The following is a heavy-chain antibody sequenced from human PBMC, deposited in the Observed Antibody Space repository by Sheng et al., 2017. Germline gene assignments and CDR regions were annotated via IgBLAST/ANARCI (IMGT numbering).Heavy chain of an antibody. V-gene: IGHV3-74*01. CDR2: INSDGSST. CDR3: ARGGDYGGYFQH. D-gene: IGHD4-17*01. CDR1: GFTFSSYW. J-gene: IGHJ1*01. Sequence: EVQLVESGGGLVQPGGSLRLSCAASGFTFSSYWMHWVRQAPGKGLVWVSRINSDGSSTSYADSVKGRFTISRDNAKNTLYLQMNSLRAEDTAVYYCARGGDYGGYFQHWGQGTLVTVSS.